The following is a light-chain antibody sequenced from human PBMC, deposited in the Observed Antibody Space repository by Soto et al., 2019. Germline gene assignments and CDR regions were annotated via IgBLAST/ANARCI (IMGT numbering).Light chain of an antibody. V-gene: IGLV7-46*01. CDR1: TGAVTSGHY. CDR3: LLSYSGAHVV. J-gene: IGLJ2*01. Sequence: QSVVTQEPSLTVSPGGTVTLTCGSSTGAVTSGHYPYWFQQKPGQAPRTLIYDTSSKHSWTPARFSGSLLGGKAALTLSGAQPEDEAEYYCLLSYSGAHVVFGGGPKVTVL. CDR2: DTS.